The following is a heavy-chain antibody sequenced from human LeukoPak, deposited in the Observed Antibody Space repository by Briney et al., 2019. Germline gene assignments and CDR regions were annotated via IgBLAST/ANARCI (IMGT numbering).Heavy chain of an antibody. CDR2: IIPIFGTA. CDR1: GGTFSSYA. J-gene: IGHJ3*02. D-gene: IGHD5-24*01. Sequence: SVKVSCRASGGTFSSYAISWVRQAPGQGLEWMGGIIPIFGTANYAQKFQGRVTITTDESASTAYMELSSLRSEDTAVYYCAIERKMATIIGTDAFDIWGQGTMVTVSS. V-gene: IGHV1-69*05. CDR3: AIERKMATIIGTDAFDI.